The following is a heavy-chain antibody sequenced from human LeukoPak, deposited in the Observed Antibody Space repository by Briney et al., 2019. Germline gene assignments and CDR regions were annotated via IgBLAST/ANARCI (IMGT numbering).Heavy chain of an antibody. Sequence: GGSLRLSCAASGFTFSSYAMSWVRQAPGKGLQWVSTISGSGIGTYYGDSVKGRFTISRDNSKTTLYLQMNSLRAEDTAVYYCAKDRPTLRAPRYYSYYQYAMDVWGQGNTVTVSS. D-gene: IGHD3-10*01. J-gene: IGHJ6*02. CDR2: ISGSGIGT. V-gene: IGHV3-23*01. CDR3: AKDRPTLRAPRYYSYYQYAMDV. CDR1: GFTFSSYA.